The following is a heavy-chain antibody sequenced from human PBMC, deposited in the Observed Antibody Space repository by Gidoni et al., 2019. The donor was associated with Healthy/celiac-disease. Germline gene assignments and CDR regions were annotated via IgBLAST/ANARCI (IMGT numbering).Heavy chain of an antibody. J-gene: IGHJ6*02. Sequence: HMQLVQTGPAVKKPGTSVQVSCQASGFTFTSSAMQWVLQARGQRLEWIGWIVVGSGNTNYAQKFQERVTITRDMSTSTAYMELSSLRSEDTAVYYCAAGLPYSGYDLPTGYGMDVWGQGTTVTVSS. V-gene: IGHV1-58*02. CDR1: GFTFTSSA. CDR3: AAGLPYSGYDLPTGYGMDV. D-gene: IGHD5-12*01. CDR2: IVVGSGNT.